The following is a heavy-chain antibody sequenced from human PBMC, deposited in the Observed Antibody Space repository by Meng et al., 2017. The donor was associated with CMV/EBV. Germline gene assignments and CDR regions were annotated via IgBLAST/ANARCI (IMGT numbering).Heavy chain of an antibody. J-gene: IGHJ5*02. V-gene: IGHV1-2*02. CDR2: INPNSGDT. CDR1: GDTFTDYY. D-gene: IGHD4-17*01. CDR3: TRDAHLTTVTPNWFDP. Sequence: QVQLVQSGAELRKPGASVNVSCKASGDTFTDYYMHWVRQAPGQGLEWMGCINPNSGDTNYAQKFQGRVTMTRDTSISTAYMELSRLRSDDTAVYYCTRDAHLTTVTPNWFDPWGQGTLVTVSS.